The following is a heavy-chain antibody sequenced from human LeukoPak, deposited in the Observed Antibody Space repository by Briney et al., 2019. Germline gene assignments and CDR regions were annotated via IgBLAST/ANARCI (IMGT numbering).Heavy chain of an antibody. CDR2: INAGNGNT. V-gene: IGHV1-3*01. CDR1: GYTFTSYA. Sequence: ASVKVSCKASGYTFTSYAMHWVRQAPGQRPEWMGWINAGNGNTKYSQKFQGRVTITRDTSASTAYMELSSLRPEDTAVYYCARVQSAYCSSSSCYRGYFDYWGQGTLVTVSS. D-gene: IGHD2-2*01. CDR3: ARVQSAYCSSSSCYRGYFDY. J-gene: IGHJ4*02.